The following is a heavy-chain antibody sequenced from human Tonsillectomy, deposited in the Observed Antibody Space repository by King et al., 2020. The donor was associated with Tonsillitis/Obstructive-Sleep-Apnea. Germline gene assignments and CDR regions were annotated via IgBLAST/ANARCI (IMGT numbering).Heavy chain of an antibody. J-gene: IGHJ4*02. D-gene: IGHD2-21*01. CDR1: GYTFTMYY. Sequence: QLVQSGAEVKTPGASVKVSCKESGYTFTMYYIHWVRQARGQELDWLGIINPSDGITTYAQKFQGRVTKTTDTAAKTVYLELSSLRSEDTAVYYCARDDVVGRYIDSWGQGTLVTVSS. CDR3: ARDDVVGRYIDS. V-gene: IGHV1-46*01. CDR2: INPSDGIT.